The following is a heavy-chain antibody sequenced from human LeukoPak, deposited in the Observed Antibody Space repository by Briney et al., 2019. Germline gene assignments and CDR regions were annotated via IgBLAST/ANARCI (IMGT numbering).Heavy chain of an antibody. J-gene: IGHJ4*02. V-gene: IGHV4-34*01. D-gene: IGHD2-15*01. CDR3: ARSPPRHCSGGSCYYYFDY. CDR1: GGSFSGYY. CDR2: INHSGST. Sequence: SETLSLTCAVYGGSFSGYYWSWIRQPPGKGLEWIGEINHSGSTNYNPSLKSRVTISVDTSKNQFSLKLSSVTAADTAVYYCARSPPRHCSGGSCYYYFDYWGQGTLVTVSS.